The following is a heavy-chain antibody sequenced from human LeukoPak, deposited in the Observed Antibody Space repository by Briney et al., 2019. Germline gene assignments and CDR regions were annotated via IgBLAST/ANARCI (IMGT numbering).Heavy chain of an antibody. Sequence: GGSLRLSCAASGFTFSSYWMHWVRHAPGKGLVWVSRIKSDVSSTSYADSVKGRFTIPRDNAKNTLYLQMNSLRAEDTAVYYCARADYDSSGYYNALDIWGQGTMVTVSS. J-gene: IGHJ3*02. D-gene: IGHD3-22*01. CDR1: GFTFSSYW. V-gene: IGHV3-74*01. CDR2: IKSDVSST. CDR3: ARADYDSSGYYNALDI.